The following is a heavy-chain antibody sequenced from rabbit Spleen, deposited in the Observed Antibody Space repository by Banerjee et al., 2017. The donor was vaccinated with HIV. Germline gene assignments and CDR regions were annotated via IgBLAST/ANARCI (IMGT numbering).Heavy chain of an antibody. D-gene: IGHD1-1*01. J-gene: IGHJ4*01. CDR2: INAITGKA. CDR3: ARDLDAVIGWNFGW. V-gene: IGHV1S40*01. CDR1: GFSFSNKAA. Sequence: QSLEESGGGLVKPGASLTLTCTASGFSFSNKAAMCWGRQAPGKGLEWIACINAITGKAVYASWAKGRFTFSKTSSTTVTLQMTSLTAADTATYFCARDLDAVIGWNFGWWGQGTLVTVS.